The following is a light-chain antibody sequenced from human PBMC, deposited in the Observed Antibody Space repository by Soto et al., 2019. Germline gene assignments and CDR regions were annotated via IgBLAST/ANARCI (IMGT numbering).Light chain of an antibody. J-gene: IGKJ4*01. V-gene: IGKV1-8*01. CDR2: AAS. CDR3: QPYYSYPLT. CDR1: QGISSY. Sequence: AIRMTQSPSSLSASTGDRVTITCRASQGISSYLAWYQQKPGKAPKLLIYAASTLQSGVPSRFSGSGSGTDFTLTSSCLQSEDFATYYCQPYYSYPLTFGGGTKVEIK.